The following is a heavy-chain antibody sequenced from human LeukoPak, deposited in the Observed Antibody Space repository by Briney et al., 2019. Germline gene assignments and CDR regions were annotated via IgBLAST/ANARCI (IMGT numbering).Heavy chain of an antibody. CDR2: IYRDGST. CDR3: ARDSSGTQVFDL. V-gene: IGHV3-53*01. Sequence: GGSLRLSCAASAFXISDNFMNWVRQAPGKGLEWVSVIYRDGSTYYVDSVKGRFTISRDNSKNTLYLQMNSLSAEDTAVYYCARDSSGTQVFDLWGPGTLVTVSS. J-gene: IGHJ4*02. D-gene: IGHD6-19*01. CDR1: AFXISDNF.